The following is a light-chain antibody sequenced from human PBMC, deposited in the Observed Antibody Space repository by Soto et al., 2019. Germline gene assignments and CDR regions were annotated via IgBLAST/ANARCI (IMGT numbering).Light chain of an antibody. CDR3: SSSASRTTPVV. V-gene: IGLV2-8*01. CDR2: DVS. CDR1: SSDVGAYKY. Sequence: QSALTQPPSASGSPGQSVTISCTGTSSDVGAYKYVAWYQQHPGKAPKLMIFDVSQRPSGVPDRFSGSKSGNTASLTVSGLQAEDEADYYCSSSASRTTPVVFGGGTKVTVL. J-gene: IGLJ2*01.